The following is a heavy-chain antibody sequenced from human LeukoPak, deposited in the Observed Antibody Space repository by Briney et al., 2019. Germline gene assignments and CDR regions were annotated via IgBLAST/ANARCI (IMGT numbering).Heavy chain of an antibody. V-gene: IGHV3-23*01. CDR1: GFTFSSYA. CDR3: AKGYDSSGYYQFDY. J-gene: IGHJ4*02. Sequence: QPGGSLRLSCAASGFTFSSYATSWVRQAPGKGLEWVSAISGSGGSTYYADSVKGRFTISRDNSKNTLYLQMNSLRAEDTAVYYCAKGYDSSGYYQFDYWGQGTLVTVST. CDR2: ISGSGGST. D-gene: IGHD3-22*01.